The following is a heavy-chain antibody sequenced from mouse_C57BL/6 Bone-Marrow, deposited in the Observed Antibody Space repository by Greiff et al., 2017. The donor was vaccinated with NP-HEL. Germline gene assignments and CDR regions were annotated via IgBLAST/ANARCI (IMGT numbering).Heavy chain of an antibody. CDR2: IYPGGGYT. CDR3: ARSDGYLWFAY. CDR1: GYTFTNYW. D-gene: IGHD2-3*01. V-gene: IGHV1-63*01. Sequence: LQESGAELVRPGTSVKMSCKASGYTFTNYWIGWAKQRPGHGLEWIGDIYPGGGYTNYNEKFKGKATLTADKSSSTAYMQFSSLTSEDSAIYYCARSDGYLWFAYWGQGTLVTVSA. J-gene: IGHJ3*01.